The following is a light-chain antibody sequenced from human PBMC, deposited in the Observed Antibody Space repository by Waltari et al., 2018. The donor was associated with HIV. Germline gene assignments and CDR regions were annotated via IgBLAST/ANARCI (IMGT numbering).Light chain of an antibody. Sequence: IVMTQSLKLLAVWLAVRTDMYSESVQSVFFSSNNKNFLAWYQQKPGQAPKLLISWASTRASGVPARFSGGGSGTDFTLTISSLQPGDVAVYFCQQYYTVPLTFGPGTKVEI. V-gene: IGKV4-1*01. CDR2: WAS. CDR3: QQYYTVPLT. J-gene: IGKJ3*01. CDR1: QSVFFSSNNKNF.